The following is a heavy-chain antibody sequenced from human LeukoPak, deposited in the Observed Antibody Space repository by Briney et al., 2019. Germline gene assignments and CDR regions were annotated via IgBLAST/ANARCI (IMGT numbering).Heavy chain of an antibody. J-gene: IGHJ3*02. CDR1: GYTFTSYG. Sequence: ASVKVSCKASGYTFTSYGISWVRQAPGQGLEWMGWISAYNGNTKYAQKFQGRVTMTTDTSTSTAYMELRSLRSDDTAVYYCAREYYYESSDYYVVLSGAFDIWGQGTMVTVSS. D-gene: IGHD3-22*01. CDR2: ISAYNGNT. V-gene: IGHV1-18*01. CDR3: AREYYYESSDYYVVLSGAFDI.